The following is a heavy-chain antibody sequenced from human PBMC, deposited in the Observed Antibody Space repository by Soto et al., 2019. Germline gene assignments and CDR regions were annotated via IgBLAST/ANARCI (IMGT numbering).Heavy chain of an antibody. D-gene: IGHD3-10*01. Sequence: SETLSLTCTVSGGSIVSSSYYWGWIRQPPGKGLEWIGSIYYSGNTYYNPSLKSRVTISVDTAKNQFSLKLSSVTAADTAVYYCARQYYFCSGSYYTRPFDFRGQGTLVNVSS. CDR2: IYYSGNT. J-gene: IGHJ4*02. CDR1: GGSIVSSSYY. V-gene: IGHV4-39*01. CDR3: ARQYYFCSGSYYTRPFDF.